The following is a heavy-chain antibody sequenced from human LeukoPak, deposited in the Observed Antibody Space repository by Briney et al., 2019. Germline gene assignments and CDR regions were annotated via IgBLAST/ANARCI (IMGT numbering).Heavy chain of an antibody. CDR1: GFTFRLYS. CDR3: ARDDYITSSLDY. Sequence: GGSLRLSCAASGFTFRLYSMNWVRQAPGRGLEWVSYIRSSDGAIAYADSVKGRFTISRDDAKNSLYLQMNSLRDEDTAVYYCARDDYITSSLDYWGQGTLVTVSS. D-gene: IGHD1-20*01. J-gene: IGHJ4*02. V-gene: IGHV3-48*02. CDR2: IRSSDGAI.